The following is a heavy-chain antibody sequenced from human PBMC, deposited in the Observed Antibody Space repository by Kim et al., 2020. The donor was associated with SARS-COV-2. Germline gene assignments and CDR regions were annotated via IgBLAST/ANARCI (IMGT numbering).Heavy chain of an antibody. V-gene: IGHV3-66*01. J-gene: IGHJ3*02. CDR3: AREGSDDSKGDAFDI. CDR1: GFIVSSNY. CDR2: IYSGGST. D-gene: IGHD3-22*01. Sequence: GGSLRLSCAASGFIVSSNYMSWVRQAPGKGLEWVSVIYSGGSTYYADSVKGRFTISRDNSKNTLYLQMNSLRAEDTAVYYCAREGSDDSKGDAFDIWGQGTMVTVSS.